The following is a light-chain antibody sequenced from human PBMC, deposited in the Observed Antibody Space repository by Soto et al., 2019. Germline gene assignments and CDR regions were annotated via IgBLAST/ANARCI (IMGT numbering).Light chain of an antibody. J-gene: IGKJ4*01. Sequence: DIQMTQSPSSRSASVGDRVTINCRASQSISSYLNWYQQKPGKAPKLLIYAASSLQSGVPSRFSGSGSGTDFTLTISSLQPEDFATYYCQQSYSTPLTFGGGTKVDIK. CDR3: QQSYSTPLT. CDR2: AAS. V-gene: IGKV1-39*01. CDR1: QSISSY.